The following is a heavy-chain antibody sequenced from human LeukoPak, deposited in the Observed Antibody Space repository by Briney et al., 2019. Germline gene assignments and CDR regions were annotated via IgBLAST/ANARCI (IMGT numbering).Heavy chain of an antibody. CDR3: AKDIGYSSSWNFDH. Sequence: GASVKVSCKASGYTFTSYDINWVRQATGQGLEWMGWMNPNSGNTGYAQKFQGRVTMTRNTSISTAYMELSSLRAEDMALYYCAKDIGYSSSWNFDHWGQGTLVTVSS. CDR1: GYTFTSYD. J-gene: IGHJ4*02. D-gene: IGHD6-13*01. CDR2: MNPNSGNT. V-gene: IGHV1-8*01.